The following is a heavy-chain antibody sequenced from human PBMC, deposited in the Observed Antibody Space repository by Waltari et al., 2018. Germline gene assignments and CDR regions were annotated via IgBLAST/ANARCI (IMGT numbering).Heavy chain of an antibody. J-gene: IGHJ4*02. CDR3: ARGRRYYYDSSGFSFDY. CDR2: INPNSGGT. D-gene: IGHD3-22*01. Sequence: QVQLVQSGAEVKKPGASVKVSCKASGYTFTGYYMQWVRQAHGQGLEWMGWINPNSGGTNYAQKFQGRVTMTRDTSISTAYMELSRLRSDDTAVYYCARGRRYYYDSSGFSFDYWGQGTLVTVSS. V-gene: IGHV1-2*02. CDR1: GYTFTGYY.